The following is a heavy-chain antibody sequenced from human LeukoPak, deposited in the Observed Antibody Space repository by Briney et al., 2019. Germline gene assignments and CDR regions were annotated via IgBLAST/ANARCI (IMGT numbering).Heavy chain of an antibody. Sequence: VASVKVSCKASGGTFSSYTISWVRQAPGQGLEWMGGIIPILGIANYAQKFQGRVTITADKSTSTAYMELSSLRSEDTAVYYCASGTGGMVYDYWGQGTLVTVSS. CDR3: ASGTGGMVYDY. CDR2: IIPILGIA. J-gene: IGHJ4*02. CDR1: GGTFSSYT. D-gene: IGHD3/OR15-3a*01. V-gene: IGHV1-69*02.